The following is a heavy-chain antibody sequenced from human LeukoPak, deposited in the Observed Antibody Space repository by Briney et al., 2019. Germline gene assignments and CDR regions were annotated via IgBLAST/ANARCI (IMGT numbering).Heavy chain of an antibody. Sequence: PSETLSLTCAVYGGSFSGYYWSWIRQPPGKGLEWIGEINHSGSTNYNPSLKSRVTISVDTSKNQFSLKLSSVTAADTAVNYCARGSYGARFDPWGQGTLVTVSS. CDR3: ARGSYGARFDP. J-gene: IGHJ5*02. CDR1: GGSFSGYY. V-gene: IGHV4-34*01. D-gene: IGHD4-17*01. CDR2: INHSGST.